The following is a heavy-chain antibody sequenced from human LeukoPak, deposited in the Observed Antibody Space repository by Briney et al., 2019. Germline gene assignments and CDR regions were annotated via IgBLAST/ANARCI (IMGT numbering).Heavy chain of an antibody. CDR1: GFTFSSYG. Sequence: GGSLRLSCAASGFTFSSYGMSWVRQAPGKGLEWVSAISGSGGSTYYADSVKGRFTISRDNSKNTLYLQMNSLRAEDTALYYCAKDRFYSGSPRAFDMWGRGTMVTVSS. CDR3: AKDRFYSGSPRAFDM. J-gene: IGHJ3*02. D-gene: IGHD1-26*01. V-gene: IGHV3-23*01. CDR2: ISGSGGST.